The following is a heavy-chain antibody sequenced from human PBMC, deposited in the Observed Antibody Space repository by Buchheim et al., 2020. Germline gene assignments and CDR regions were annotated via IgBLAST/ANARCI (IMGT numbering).Heavy chain of an antibody. CDR1: GFTFDDYA. V-gene: IGHV3-43D*03. CDR3: AEESSSSDDYYYYGMDV. Sequence: EVQLVESGGVVVQPGGSLRLSCAASGFTFDDYAMHWVRHAPGKGLEWVSVICWDGGSTYYADSVKGRFTISRDNCKNSLYLQMNSLRADDTALYYCAEESSSSDDYYYYGMDVWGQGTT. D-gene: IGHD6-6*01. CDR2: ICWDGGST. J-gene: IGHJ6*02.